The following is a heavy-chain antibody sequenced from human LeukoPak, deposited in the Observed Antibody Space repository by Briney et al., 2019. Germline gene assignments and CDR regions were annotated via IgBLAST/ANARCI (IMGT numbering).Heavy chain of an antibody. Sequence: GGSLRLSCAASGFTFSSNGMNWVRQAPGKGLEWVSYISSSSSTIYYADSVKGRFTISRDNAKNSLYLQMNSLRDEDTAVYYCARDLYGSGSLYDYWGQGTLVTVSS. D-gene: IGHD3-10*01. CDR3: ARDLYGSGSLYDY. CDR1: GFTFSSNG. J-gene: IGHJ4*02. CDR2: ISSSSSTI. V-gene: IGHV3-48*02.